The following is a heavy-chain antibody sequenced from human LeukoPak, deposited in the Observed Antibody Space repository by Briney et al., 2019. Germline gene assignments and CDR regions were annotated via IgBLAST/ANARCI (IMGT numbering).Heavy chain of an antibody. D-gene: IGHD3-22*01. CDR2: ISNDGSNK. CDR3: ARVLNYYDSSGYYFSY. Sequence: GGSLRLSCAASGFTFSYYTMHWVRQAPGKGLEWVAVISNDGSNKYYADSVKGRFTISRDNSKNTLYLQMNSLRAEDTAVYYCARVLNYYDSSGYYFSYWGQGTLVTVSS. J-gene: IGHJ4*02. V-gene: IGHV3-30-3*01. CDR1: GFTFSYYT.